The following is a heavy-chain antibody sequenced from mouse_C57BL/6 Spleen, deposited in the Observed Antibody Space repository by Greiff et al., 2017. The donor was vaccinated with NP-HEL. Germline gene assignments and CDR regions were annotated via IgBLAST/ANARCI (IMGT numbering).Heavy chain of an antibody. V-gene: IGHV1-9*01. D-gene: IGHD1-1*01. CDR2: ILPGSGST. Sequence: VQLHQSGAELMKPGASVKLSCKATGYTFTGYWIEWVKQRPGHGLEWIGEILPGSGSTNYHEKFKGKATFTADTSSNTAYMQLSSLTTEDSAIYYCATTDYYGSRFDYWGQGTTLTVSS. J-gene: IGHJ2*01. CDR3: ATTDYYGSRFDY. CDR1: GYTFTGYW.